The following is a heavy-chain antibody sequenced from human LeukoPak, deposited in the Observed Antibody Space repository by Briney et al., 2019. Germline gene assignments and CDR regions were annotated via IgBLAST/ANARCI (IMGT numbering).Heavy chain of an antibody. CDR2: IIPIFGIA. J-gene: IGHJ4*02. V-gene: IGHV1-69*04. D-gene: IGHD3-16*02. CDR3: ARGSVVPVIPDY. CDR1: GGTFSSYA. Sequence: SVKVSCKASGGTFSSYAISWVRQAPGQGLEWMGRIIPIFGIANYAQKFQGRVTITADKSTSTAYMELSSLRSEDTAVYYCARGSVVPVIPDYWGQGTLVTVSS.